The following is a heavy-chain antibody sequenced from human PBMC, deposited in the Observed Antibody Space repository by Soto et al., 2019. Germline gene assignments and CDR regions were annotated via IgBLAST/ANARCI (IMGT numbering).Heavy chain of an antibody. J-gene: IGHJ4*02. CDR3: ARGRYGDY. CDR1: GYTFTSYG. CDR2: ISAHNGNT. D-gene: IGHD1-1*01. Sequence: QVHLVQSGAEVKKPGASVQVSCKGSGYTFTSYGITWVRQAPGQGLEWMGWISAHNGNTNYAQKLQGRVTVTRDTSRRTAYRELRRLRSDDTAVNYCARGRYGDYWGQGALVTVSS. V-gene: IGHV1-18*01.